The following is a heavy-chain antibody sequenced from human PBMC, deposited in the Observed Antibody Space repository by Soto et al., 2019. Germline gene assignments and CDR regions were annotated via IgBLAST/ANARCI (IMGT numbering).Heavy chain of an antibody. J-gene: IGHJ4*02. CDR2: IYWDDDK. CDR1: GFSLSTSGVG. CDR3: AHREGGYPPVYFDY. Sequence: QITLKESGPTLVKPTRTLTLTCTFSGFSLSTSGVGVGWIRQPPGKALEWLALIYWDDDKRYSPSLKSRLTISKXTXTNQVVLTMTNMDPVDTATYYCAHREGGYPPVYFDYWGQGTLVTVSS. D-gene: IGHD3-22*01. V-gene: IGHV2-5*02.